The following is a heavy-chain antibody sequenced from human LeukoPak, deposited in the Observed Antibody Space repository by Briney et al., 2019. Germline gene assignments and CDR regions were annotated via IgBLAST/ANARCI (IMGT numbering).Heavy chain of an antibody. V-gene: IGHV4-30-2*01. CDR2: IYHSGST. CDR3: ARPGGYSYGYFDY. J-gene: IGHJ4*02. CDR1: GGSISSGGYS. D-gene: IGHD5-18*01. Sequence: SETLSLTCAVSGGSISSGGYSWSWIRQPPGKGLEWIGYIYHSGSTYYNPSLKSRVTISVDRSKNQFSLKLSSVTAADTAVYYCARPGGYSYGYFDYWGQGTLVTVSS.